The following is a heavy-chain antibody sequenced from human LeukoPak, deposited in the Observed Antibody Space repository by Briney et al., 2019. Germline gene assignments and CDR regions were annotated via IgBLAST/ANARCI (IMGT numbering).Heavy chain of an antibody. CDR1: GFFFSTYW. Sequence: PGGSLRLSCTTSGFFFSTYWMNWVRQAPGKGLEWVAIISYDGSTKYYSDSVKGRFTISRDNSKNTLYLQMNSLRAEDTAVYYCARDGAGNVMGNWFDPWGQGTLVTVSS. CDR2: ISYDGSTK. D-gene: IGHD6-13*01. V-gene: IGHV3-30*03. J-gene: IGHJ5*02. CDR3: ARDGAGNVMGNWFDP.